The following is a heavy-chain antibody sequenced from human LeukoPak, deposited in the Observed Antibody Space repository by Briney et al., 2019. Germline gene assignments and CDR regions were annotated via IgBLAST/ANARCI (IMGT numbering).Heavy chain of an antibody. CDR1: GFILRSYA. V-gene: IGHV3-23*01. D-gene: IGHD6-13*01. J-gene: IGHJ4*02. CDR2: ISGSGGST. CDR3: AKGSIAAHDAKTTLDY. Sequence: GGSLRLSCAASGFILRSYAMSWVRQAPGKWLEWVSAISGSGGSTYYADSVRGRFTISRDNSKNTLYVQMNSLRVEDTAVYYCAKGSIAAHDAKTTLDYWGQGTLVTVSS.